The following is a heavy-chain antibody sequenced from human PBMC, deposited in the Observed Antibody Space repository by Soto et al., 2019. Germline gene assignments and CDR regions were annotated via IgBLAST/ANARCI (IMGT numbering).Heavy chain of an antibody. Sequence: SETLSLTCAVYGGSFSGYYWSWIRQPPGKGLEWIGEINHSGSTNYNPSLKSRVTISVDTSKNQFSLKLSSVTAADTAVYYCERSYRYSSSWYGRASGWYGNYYYGMDVWGQGTTVT. J-gene: IGHJ6*02. V-gene: IGHV4-34*01. D-gene: IGHD6-13*01. CDR1: GGSFSGYY. CDR3: ERSYRYSSSWYGRASGWYGNYYYGMDV. CDR2: INHSGST.